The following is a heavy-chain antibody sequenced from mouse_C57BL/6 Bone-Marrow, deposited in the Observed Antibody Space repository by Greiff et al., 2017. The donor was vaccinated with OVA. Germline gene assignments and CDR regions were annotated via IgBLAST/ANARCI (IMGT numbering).Heavy chain of an antibody. CDR3: TRDYDEGGYYAMDY. CDR1: GFTFSDAW. CDR2: IRNKANNHAT. J-gene: IGHJ4*01. Sequence: EVKLVESGGGLVQPGGSMKLSCAASGFTFSDAWMDWVRQSPEKGLEWVAEIRNKANNHATYYAESVKGRFTISRDDSKSSVYLQMNSLRAEDTCIYYCTRDYDEGGYYAMDYWGQGTSVTVSS. D-gene: IGHD2-4*01. V-gene: IGHV6-6*01.